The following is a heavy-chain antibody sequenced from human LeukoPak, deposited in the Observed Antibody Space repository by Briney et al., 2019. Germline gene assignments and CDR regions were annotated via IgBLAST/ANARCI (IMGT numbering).Heavy chain of an antibody. V-gene: IGHV3-23*01. CDR1: GFTFSSYA. CDR2: ISGSGGST. CDR3: AKVLRYFDWFDY. J-gene: IGHJ4*02. Sequence: GGSLRLSCAASGFTFSSYAMSWVRPAPGKGLGWVSAISGSGGSTDYADSVKGRFTISRDNSKNTLYLQMNSLRAEDTAVYYWAKVLRYFDWFDYWGQGTLVTVSS. D-gene: IGHD3-9*01.